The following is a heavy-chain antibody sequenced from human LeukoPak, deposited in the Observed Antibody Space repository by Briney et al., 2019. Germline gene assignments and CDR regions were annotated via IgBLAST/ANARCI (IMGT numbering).Heavy chain of an antibody. J-gene: IGHJ6*02. Sequence: GGSLRLSCAASGFTVSSNYMSWVRQAPGKGLEWVSVIYSGGSTYYADSVKGRFTISRDNSKNTLYLQMNSLRAEGTAVYYCARDNIRSTEKYYYYYGMDVWGQGTTVTVSS. V-gene: IGHV3-66*02. CDR2: IYSGGST. D-gene: IGHD2-2*01. CDR1: GFTVSSNY. CDR3: ARDNIRSTEKYYYYYGMDV.